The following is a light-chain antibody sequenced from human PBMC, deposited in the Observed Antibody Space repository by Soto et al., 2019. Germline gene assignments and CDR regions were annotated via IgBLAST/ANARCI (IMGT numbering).Light chain of an antibody. Sequence: QSVLTQPPSASGTPGQRVTISCSGSSSNIGSNTVNWYQHLPGTAPKLLIYINNQRPSGVPDRFSGSKFGTSASLAISGLQSEDEADYYCAAWDDSLSGYVFGPGTKLTVL. V-gene: IGLV1-44*01. CDR1: SSNIGSNT. J-gene: IGLJ1*01. CDR2: INN. CDR3: AAWDDSLSGYV.